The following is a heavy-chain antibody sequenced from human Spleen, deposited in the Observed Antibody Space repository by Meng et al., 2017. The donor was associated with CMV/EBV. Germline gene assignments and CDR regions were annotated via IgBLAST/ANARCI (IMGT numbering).Heavy chain of an antibody. J-gene: IGHJ6*02. D-gene: IGHD6-13*01. CDR1: GFTFSSYG. CDR3: ARDRSSSYPGYHGMDV. V-gene: IGHV3-48*03. CDR2: ISSTGSTV. Sequence: GSLRLSCATSGFTFSSYGMHWIRQAPGKGLEWVSYISSTGSTVYYADSVKGRFTISRDNAKNSLYLQMNSLRVEDTAVYYCARDRSSSYPGYHGMDVWGQGTTVTVSS.